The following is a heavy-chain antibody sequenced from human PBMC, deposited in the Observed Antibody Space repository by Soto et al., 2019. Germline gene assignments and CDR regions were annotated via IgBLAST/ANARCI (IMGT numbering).Heavy chain of an antibody. CDR3: ARGPYCSGGSCLNWFDP. D-gene: IGHD2-15*01. CDR1: GGSFSGYY. Sequence: SETLSLTCAVHGGSFSGYYWTWIRRPPGKGLAWIGEINHSGSTNYNPSLKSRVTISVDTSKNQFSLRLSSVTAADTAVYYCARGPYCSGGSCLNWFDPWGPGTLVTVSS. CDR2: INHSGST. V-gene: IGHV4-34*01. J-gene: IGHJ5*02.